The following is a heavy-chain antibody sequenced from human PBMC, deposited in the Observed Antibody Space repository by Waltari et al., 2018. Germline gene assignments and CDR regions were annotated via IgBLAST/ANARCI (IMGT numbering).Heavy chain of an antibody. CDR2: IHLSGVST. CDR3: ARSRGRNCVGAFDM. J-gene: IGHJ3*02. V-gene: IGHV1-46*02. CDR1: GYTFHIYY. D-gene: IGHD1-26*01. Sequence: QVQLVQSGAEVKKPGASVKVSCKASGYTFHIYYMHWVRPAPGRGLEWMGRIHLSGVSTTYDQKFPGRFTMTMDTSTSTVYMELPSLGSEDTAVYFCARSRGRNCVGAFDMWGQGTLVTVSS.